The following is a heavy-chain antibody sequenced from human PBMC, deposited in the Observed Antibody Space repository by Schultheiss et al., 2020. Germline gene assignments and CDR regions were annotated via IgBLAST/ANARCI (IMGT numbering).Heavy chain of an antibody. CDR3: ARSSSGWYSEFDY. V-gene: IGHV6-1*01. J-gene: IGHJ4*02. D-gene: IGHD6-19*01. Sequence: SETLSLTCTISGDSVSSNRAAWSWIRQSPSRGLEWLGRTYYRSKWYTAYTVSVKGRITINPDTSKNQFSLHLNSVTPEDTAVYYCARSSSGWYSEFDYWGQGTLVTVSS. CDR2: TYYRSKWYT. CDR1: GDSVSSNRAA.